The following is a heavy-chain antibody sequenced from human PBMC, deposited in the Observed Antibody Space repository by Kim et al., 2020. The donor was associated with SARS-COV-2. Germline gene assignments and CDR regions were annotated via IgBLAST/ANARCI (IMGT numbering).Heavy chain of an antibody. V-gene: IGHV5-10-1*01. Sequence: GESLKISCKGSGYSFTSYWISWVRQMPGKGLEWRGRIDLGDYYTNYSPSFQGHVTISADKSSSPAYLQWSSRKASDTAMYYCGKGYNWNFDHWGQGTLVT. CDR1: GYSFTSYW. CDR2: IDLGDYYT. J-gene: IGHJ5*02. CDR3: GKGYNWNFDH. D-gene: IGHD1-20*01.